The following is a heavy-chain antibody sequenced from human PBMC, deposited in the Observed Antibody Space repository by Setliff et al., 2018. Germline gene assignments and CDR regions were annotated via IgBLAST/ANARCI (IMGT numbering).Heavy chain of an antibody. CDR2: ISSSGSTI. V-gene: IGHV3-11*04. J-gene: IGHJ4*02. Sequence: LRLSCAASGLTFSDYYMRWIRQAPGKGLEWVSYISSSGSTIYYADSVKGRFTISRDNAKNSLYLQMNSLRAEDTAVYYCARDTMVRGVIIPGMDYWGQGTLVTVSS. D-gene: IGHD3-10*01. CDR3: ARDTMVRGVIIPGMDY. CDR1: GLTFSDYY.